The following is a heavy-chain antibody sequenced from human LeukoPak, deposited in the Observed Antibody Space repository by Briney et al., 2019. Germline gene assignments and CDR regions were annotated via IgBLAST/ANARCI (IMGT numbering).Heavy chain of an antibody. J-gene: IGHJ6*03. V-gene: IGHV1-8*03. D-gene: IGHD3-10*01. CDR3: ARGRRLRGVTSRPIDYYYYMDV. CDR1: GYTFNTFD. Sequence: ASVKVSCKASGYTFNTFDINWVRQATGQGPEWMGWVNPYNDKTVYAPKFQGRVSISSNNSITTAYMEFSGLKSDDTAVYYCARGRRLRGVTSRPIDYYYYMDVWGGGTTVTVSS. CDR2: VNPYNDKT.